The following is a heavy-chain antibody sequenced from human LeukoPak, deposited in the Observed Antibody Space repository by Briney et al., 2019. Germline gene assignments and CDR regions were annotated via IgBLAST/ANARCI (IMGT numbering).Heavy chain of an antibody. CDR1: GDSISSSSYY. CDR2: IYSSGSA. CDR3: ARHLGCRSSACPYDGFGI. J-gene: IGHJ3*02. Sequence: PSETLSLTCTVSGDSISSSSYYWGWIRQSPGKGLEWSGSIYSSGSASYNPSLRRLFTMSEAPSKNHCSLGLTAVTAADTAVYYCARHLGCRSSACPYDGFGIWGRGTMVTVSS. V-gene: IGHV4-39*01. D-gene: IGHD2-2*01.